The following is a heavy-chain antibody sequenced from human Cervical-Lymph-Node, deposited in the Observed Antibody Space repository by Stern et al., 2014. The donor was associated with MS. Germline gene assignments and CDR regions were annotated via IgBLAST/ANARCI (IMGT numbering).Heavy chain of an antibody. CDR1: SGSFSGTY. J-gene: IGHJ5*02. V-gene: IGHV4-34*01. CDR2: SNHMGST. CDR3: ASAGDGSSQHNWFDA. D-gene: IGHD6-13*01. Sequence: QVQLQQWGAGPLKPSETLSLTCAVRSGSFSGTYWSWIRQPQGKGLEWIGESNHMGSTTYTPSLKSRVTLLRDTSRNEFSLRLRSVTAADTAVYYCASAGDGSSQHNWFDAWGQGALVTVSS.